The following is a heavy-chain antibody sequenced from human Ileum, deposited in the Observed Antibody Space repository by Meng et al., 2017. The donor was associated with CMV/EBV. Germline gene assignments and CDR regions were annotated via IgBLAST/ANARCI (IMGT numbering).Heavy chain of an antibody. Sequence: SETLSLTCAVSGDSISNYYWNWIRKSPGKGPEWIGYISYIGSTIYNPSLDRRVTISMDASKNQVSLTLRSVTAEDTAVYYCARSPGLVCGGDCYYAYYFDYWGQGTLVTVSS. CDR1: GDSISNYY. D-gene: IGHD2-21*01. V-gene: IGHV4-59*12. CDR2: ISYIGST. J-gene: IGHJ4*02. CDR3: ARSPGLVCGGDCYYAYYFDY.